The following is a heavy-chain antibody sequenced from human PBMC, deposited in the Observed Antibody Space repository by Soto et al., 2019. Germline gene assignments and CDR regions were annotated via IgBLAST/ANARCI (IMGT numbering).Heavy chain of an antibody. Sequence: PSETPSLTFTVSGFTVSSANCSLNWIRQPPGKGLECVGYIYHSGSTDYNPSLKSTVTISIHTSKKQFSLNLNSVTAADTAVYYCAREHYYDSTGDAFDIWGQGTMVTVSS. J-gene: IGHJ3*02. D-gene: IGHD3-22*01. CDR3: AREHYYDSTGDAFDI. V-gene: IGHV4-61*01. CDR2: IYHSGST. CDR1: GFTVSSANCS.